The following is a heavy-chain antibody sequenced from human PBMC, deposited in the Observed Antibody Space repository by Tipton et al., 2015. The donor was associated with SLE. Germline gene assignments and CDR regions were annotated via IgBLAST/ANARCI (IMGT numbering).Heavy chain of an antibody. CDR3: ARQELNQLELKGYYYYMDV. Sequence: QSGPEVKKPGASVKVSCKASGYTFTSYGISWVRQAPGQGLEWMGWISAYNGNTNYAQKLQGRVTMTTDTSTSTAYMELRSLRSDDTAVYYCARQELNQLELKGYYYYMDVCGKGTTVTVSS. CDR2: ISAYNGNT. V-gene: IGHV1-18*01. J-gene: IGHJ6*03. D-gene: IGHD1-7*01. CDR1: GYTFTSYG.